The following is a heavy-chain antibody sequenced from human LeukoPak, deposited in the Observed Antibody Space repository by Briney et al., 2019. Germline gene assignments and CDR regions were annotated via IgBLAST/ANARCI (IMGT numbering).Heavy chain of an antibody. CDR3: ARDDYGDYGSTYGMDV. CDR2: IYYSGST. D-gene: IGHD4-17*01. CDR1: GGSISSGGYY. V-gene: IGHV4-31*03. Sequence: SETLSLTCTVSGGSISSGGYYWSWIRQRPGKGLEWIGYIYYSGSTYYNPSLKSRVTISVDTSKNQFSLKLSSVTAADTAVYYCARDDYGDYGSTYGMDVWGQGTTVTVSS. J-gene: IGHJ6*02.